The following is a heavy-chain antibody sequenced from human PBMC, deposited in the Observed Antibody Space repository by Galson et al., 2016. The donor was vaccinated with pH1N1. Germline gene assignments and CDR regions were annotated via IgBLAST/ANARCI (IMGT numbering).Heavy chain of an antibody. J-gene: IGHJ4*02. Sequence: SLRLSCAAPGFTFSSYSMNWVRQAPGKGLEWVASISSNGAVTYYRDSMKGRFTISRDSAKSSVYLQMNSLRVEDTAVYYCARLKWPGMGSDYWGQGTVVTVSS. CDR2: ISSNGAVT. V-gene: IGHV3-21*04. D-gene: IGHD5-12*01. CDR1: GFTFSSYS. CDR3: ARLKWPGMGSDY.